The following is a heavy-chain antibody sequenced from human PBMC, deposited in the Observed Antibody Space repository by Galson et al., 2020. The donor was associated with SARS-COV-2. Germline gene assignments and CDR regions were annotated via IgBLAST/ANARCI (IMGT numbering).Heavy chain of an antibody. CDR3: ARHGRSTIFGVVIIRENDV. D-gene: IGHD3-3*01. J-gene: IGHJ6*04. V-gene: IGHV4-59*08. Sequence: SETLSLTCTVSGGPISSYYWSWIRQPPGKGLECKGYIYYSGSTTYNPSLKSRVTISVDTSKNQFSLKLSSVTVADTAVYYCARHGRSTIFGVVIIRENDVWGKGTTVTVSS. CDR2: IYYSGST. CDR1: GGPISSYY.